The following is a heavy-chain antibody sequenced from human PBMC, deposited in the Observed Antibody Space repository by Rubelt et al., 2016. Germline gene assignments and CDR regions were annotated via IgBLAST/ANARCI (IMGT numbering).Heavy chain of an antibody. J-gene: IGHJ4*01. CDR2: INSAGDT. CDR3: AKDHWGSNSQSEY. Sequence: GGSLRLSCGASGLTVRSNYMSWVRQAPGKGLEWVSMINSAGDTYYADSVKGRFVISRDNSMNTLYLQMNSLSAEDTGVFYCAKDHWGSNSQSEYWGHGTLVTVSS. D-gene: IGHD3-16*01. CDR1: GLTVRSNY. V-gene: IGHV3-53*01.